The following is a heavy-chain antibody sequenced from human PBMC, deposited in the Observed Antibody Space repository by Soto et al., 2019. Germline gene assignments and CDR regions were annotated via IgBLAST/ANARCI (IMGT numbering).Heavy chain of an antibody. D-gene: IGHD6-13*01. CDR3: ARGYSGSWYWFDP. CDR1: GGSISSYY. J-gene: IGHJ5*02. Sequence: SEALSLTCTVSGGSISSYYWSWIRQPPGKGLEWIGYIYYSGSTNYNPSLKGRVTISLDTSKNQFSLKLSSVTAADTAVYYCARGYSGSWYWFDPWGQGTLVTVSS. CDR2: IYYSGST. V-gene: IGHV4-59*01.